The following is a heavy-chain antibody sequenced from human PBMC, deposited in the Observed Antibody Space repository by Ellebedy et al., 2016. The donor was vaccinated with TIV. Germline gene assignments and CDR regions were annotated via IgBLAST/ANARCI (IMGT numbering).Heavy chain of an antibody. CDR1: GYTFTGYY. J-gene: IGHJ3*02. Sequence: ASVKVSCXASGYTFTGYYMHWVRQAPGQGLEWMGWINPNSGGTNYAQKFQGRVTMTRDTSISTAYMELSRLRSDDTAVYYCARDRGTIFASAFDIWGQGTMVTVSS. V-gene: IGHV1-2*02. D-gene: IGHD3-3*01. CDR2: INPNSGGT. CDR3: ARDRGTIFASAFDI.